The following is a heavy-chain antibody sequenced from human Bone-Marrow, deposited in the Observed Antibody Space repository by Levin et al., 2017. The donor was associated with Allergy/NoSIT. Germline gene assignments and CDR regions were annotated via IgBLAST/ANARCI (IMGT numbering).Heavy chain of an antibody. CDR1: GLVFSNYA. Sequence: GGSLRLSCAASGLVFSNYAMSWVRQSPGKGLEWVSAISGSGDTTYYADSMKGRFAVSRDNSNSTLYLQMNGLRAEDTAIYYCAARIVVAGTESPFDYWGQGTLVTVSS. V-gene: IGHV3-23*01. D-gene: IGHD6-19*01. CDR3: AARIVVAGTESPFDY. CDR2: ISGSGDTT. J-gene: IGHJ4*02.